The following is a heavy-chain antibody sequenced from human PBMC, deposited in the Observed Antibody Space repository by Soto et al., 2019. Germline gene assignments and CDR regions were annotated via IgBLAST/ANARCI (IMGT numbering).Heavy chain of an antibody. D-gene: IGHD1-1*01. J-gene: IGHJ3*02. CDR1: GGSISSYY. V-gene: IGHV4-59*01. Sequence: PSETLSLTCTVSGGSISSYYWSWIRQPPGKGLEWIGYIYYSGSTNYNPPLKSRVTTSVDTSKNQFSLKLSSVTAADTAVYYCARYNWGAMGAFDIWGQGTMVTVSS. CDR2: IYYSGST. CDR3: ARYNWGAMGAFDI.